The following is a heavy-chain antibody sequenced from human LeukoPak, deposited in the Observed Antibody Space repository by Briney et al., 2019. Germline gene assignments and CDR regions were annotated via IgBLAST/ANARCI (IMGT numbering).Heavy chain of an antibody. CDR1: GFTFSSYE. J-gene: IGHJ2*01. Sequence: PGGSLRLSCAASGFTFSSYEMYWVRQAPGKGLEWVSYISSSGSTIYYADSVKGRFSISRDNAKNSLHLQMNSLRAEDTAVYYCARGSRGNYVRYFDLWGRGTLVTVSS. CDR2: ISSSGSTI. D-gene: IGHD1-7*01. V-gene: IGHV3-48*03. CDR3: ARGSRGNYVRYFDL.